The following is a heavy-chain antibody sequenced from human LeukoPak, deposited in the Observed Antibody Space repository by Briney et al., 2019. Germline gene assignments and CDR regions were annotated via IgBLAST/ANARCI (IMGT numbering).Heavy chain of an antibody. CDR1: GFTFSSYS. V-gene: IGHV3-48*01. Sequence: GGSLRLSCAASGFTFSSYSMNWVRQAPGKGLEWVSYISSSSSTIYYADSVKGRFTISRDNAKNSLYLQMNSLRAEDTAVYYCARTSHYYDSSGYYPYYFDYWGQGTLVTVSS. D-gene: IGHD3-22*01. CDR2: ISSSSSTI. CDR3: ARTSHYYDSSGYYPYYFDY. J-gene: IGHJ4*02.